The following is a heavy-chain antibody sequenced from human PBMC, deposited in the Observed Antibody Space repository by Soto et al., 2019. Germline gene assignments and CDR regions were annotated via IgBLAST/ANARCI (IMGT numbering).Heavy chain of an antibody. CDR1: GGSLSGYY. CDR3: ARGYPLWGSSWYRGWFDP. J-gene: IGHJ5*02. D-gene: IGHD6-13*01. V-gene: IGHV4-34*01. CDR2: INHSGST. Sequence: SETLSLTCAVYGGSLSGYYWSWIRQPPGKGLEWIGEINHSGSTNYNPSLKSRVTIYVDTSKNQFSLKLSSVTAADTAVYYWARGYPLWGSSWYRGWFDPWGQGTLVTVSS.